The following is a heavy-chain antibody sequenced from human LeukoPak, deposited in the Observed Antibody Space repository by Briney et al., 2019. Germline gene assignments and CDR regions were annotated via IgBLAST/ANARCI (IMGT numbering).Heavy chain of an antibody. D-gene: IGHD4-17*01. Sequence: SETLSLTCTVSGDSISNYYWSWIRQPPGKGLEWIGYIYTSGGTNYNPSLKSRVTISAHTSKNQFSLNLTSVTAADTAVYYCARLRATTVTFDYWGQGTLGTVSS. CDR3: ARLRATTVTFDY. CDR2: IYTSGGT. J-gene: IGHJ4*02. V-gene: IGHV4-4*09. CDR1: GDSISNYY.